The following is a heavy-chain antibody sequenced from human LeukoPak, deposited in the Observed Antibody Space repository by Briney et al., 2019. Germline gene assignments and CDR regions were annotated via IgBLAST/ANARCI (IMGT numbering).Heavy chain of an antibody. D-gene: IGHD2-15*01. CDR2: IYYSGST. V-gene: IGHV4-59*08. Sequence: SVTLSLTCTVSGGSISSYYWSWIRQPPGKGLEWIGYIYYSGSTNYNPSLKSRVTISVDTSKNQFSLKLSSVTAADTAVYYCARHCSGGSCYSRGVYWFDPWGQGTLVTVSS. CDR1: GGSISSYY. J-gene: IGHJ5*02. CDR3: ARHCSGGSCYSRGVYWFDP.